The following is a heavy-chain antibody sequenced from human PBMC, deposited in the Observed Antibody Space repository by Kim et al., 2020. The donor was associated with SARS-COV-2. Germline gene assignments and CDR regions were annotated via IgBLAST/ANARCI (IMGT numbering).Heavy chain of an antibody. D-gene: IGHD2-2*02. CDR3: ARDRYTNSVPSHFDW. J-gene: IGHJ4*02. CDR1: GFTLSGHH. CDR2: ISSSGGYI. V-gene: IGHV3-21*01. Sequence: GGSLRLSCTASGFTLSGHHMNWVRQSPGKGLEWVSFISSSGGYISYADSVKGRFIISRDNGKNSLYLQMNSLGAEDTAVYYCARDRYTNSVPSHFDWWGQGTLVTVSS.